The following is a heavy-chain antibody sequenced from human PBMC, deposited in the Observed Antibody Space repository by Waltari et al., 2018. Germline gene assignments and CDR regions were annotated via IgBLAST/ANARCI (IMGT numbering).Heavy chain of an antibody. D-gene: IGHD6-13*01. J-gene: IGHJ3*02. CDR1: GGSISSHY. CDR2: IYYSGST. V-gene: IGHV4-59*11. CDR3: ARDPPIAAAGTFGFDI. Sequence: QVQLQESGPGLVKPSETLSLTCTVSGGSISSHYWSWIRQPPGKGLEWIGYIYYSGSTNYNPSLKSRVTISVDTSKNQFSLKLSSVTAADTAVYYCARDPPIAAAGTFGFDIWGQGTMVTVSS.